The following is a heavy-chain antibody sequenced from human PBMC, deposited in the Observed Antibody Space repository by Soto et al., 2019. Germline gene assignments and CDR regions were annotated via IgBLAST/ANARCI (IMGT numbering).Heavy chain of an antibody. CDR2: IDWDDDK. V-gene: IGHV2-70*11. D-gene: IGHD2-2*01. J-gene: IGHJ6*02. CDR1: GFSLSTSGMC. CDR3: ARHGSSIDVPAAISYYYYYGMDV. Sequence: SGPTLVNPTQTLTLTCTFSGFSLSTSGMCVSWIRQPPGKALEWLARIDWDDDKYYSTSLKTRLTISKDTSKNQVVLTMTNMDPVDTAMYYCARHGSSIDVPAAISYYYYYGMDVWGQGTTVTVSS.